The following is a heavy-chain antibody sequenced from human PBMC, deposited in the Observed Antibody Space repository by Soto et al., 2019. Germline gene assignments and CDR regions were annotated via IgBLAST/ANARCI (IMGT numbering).Heavy chain of an antibody. CDR3: ARSFSGWGPYYYYGMDV. D-gene: IGHD6-19*01. Sequence: ASVKVSCKASGGTFSSYAISWVRQAPGQGLEWMGWINPNSGGTNYAQKFQGWVTMTRDTSISTAYMELSRLRSDDTVVYYCARSFSGWGPYYYYGMDVWGQGTTVTVSS. CDR1: GGTFSSYA. V-gene: IGHV1-2*04. J-gene: IGHJ6*02. CDR2: INPNSGGT.